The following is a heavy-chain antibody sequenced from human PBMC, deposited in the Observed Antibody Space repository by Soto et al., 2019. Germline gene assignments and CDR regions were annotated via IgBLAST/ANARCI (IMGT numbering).Heavy chain of an antibody. CDR2: IYHSGST. J-gene: IGHJ5*02. D-gene: IGHD6-19*01. CDR3: ARDSSGWANNWFDP. CDR1: GYSVSSGYY. V-gene: IGHV4-38-2*02. Sequence: SETLSLTCAVSGYSVSSGYYWGWIRQPPGKGLEWIGSIYHSGSTYYNPSLKSRVTISVDTSKNQFSLKLSSVTAADTAVYYCARDSSGWANNWFDPWGQGTLVTVSS.